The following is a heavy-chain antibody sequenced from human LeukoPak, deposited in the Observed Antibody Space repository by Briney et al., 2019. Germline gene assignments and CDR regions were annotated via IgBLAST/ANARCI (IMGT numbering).Heavy chain of an antibody. J-gene: IGHJ4*02. Sequence: SEPLSLTCTVSGDSISSYYWSWIRQPPGKGLEWIGYIYHSGSTNYNPSLKSRVTISADTSKDQFSLKLASVTAADTAVYSCATGYSSTWYYFDYWGQGTLVTVSS. D-gene: IGHD6-13*01. CDR1: GDSISSYY. CDR3: ATGYSSTWYYFDY. V-gene: IGHV4-59*01. CDR2: IYHSGST.